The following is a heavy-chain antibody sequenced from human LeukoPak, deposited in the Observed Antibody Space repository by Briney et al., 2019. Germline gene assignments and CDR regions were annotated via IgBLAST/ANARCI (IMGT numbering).Heavy chain of an antibody. V-gene: IGHV4-59*01. Sequence: SSETLSLTCTVSGGSISGYYWSWIRQPPGKGLEWIGYIYYSGSTNYNPSLKSRVTISVDTSKNQFSLKLSSVTAADTAVYYCARGYPMMPFDYWGQGTLVTVSS. J-gene: IGHJ4*02. CDR2: IYYSGST. CDR1: GGSISGYY. D-gene: IGHD2-2*01. CDR3: ARGYPMMPFDY.